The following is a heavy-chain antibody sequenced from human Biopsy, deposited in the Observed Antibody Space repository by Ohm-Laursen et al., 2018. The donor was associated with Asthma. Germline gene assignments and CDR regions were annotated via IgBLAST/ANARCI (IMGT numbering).Heavy chain of an antibody. CDR1: GFTFSSYG. D-gene: IGHD3-3*01. J-gene: IGHJ4*02. Sequence: SLRLSCSAAGFTFSSYGMNWVRQAPGKGLEWVAIISHDGTTEYHADSMKGRFTISRDNAKSTLYLQMNRLRTDDTAVYYCAKRRGYSDLTDFDHWGQGTLVTVSS. CDR3: AKRRGYSDLTDFDH. CDR2: ISHDGTTE. V-gene: IGHV3-30*18.